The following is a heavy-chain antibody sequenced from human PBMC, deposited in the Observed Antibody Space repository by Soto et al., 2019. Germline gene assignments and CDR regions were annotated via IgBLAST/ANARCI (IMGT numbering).Heavy chain of an antibody. CDR2: ISYDGSNK. J-gene: IGHJ1*01. Sequence: QVQLVESGGGVVQPGRSLRLSCAASGFTFSSYAMHWVRQAPGKGLEWVAVISYDGSNKYYADSVKGRFTISRDNSKNTLYVQMNSLRAEDTAVYYCASELAIGVAGTGEHWGQGTLVTVSS. CDR3: ASELAIGVAGTGEH. CDR1: GFTFSSYA. V-gene: IGHV3-30-3*01. D-gene: IGHD6-19*01.